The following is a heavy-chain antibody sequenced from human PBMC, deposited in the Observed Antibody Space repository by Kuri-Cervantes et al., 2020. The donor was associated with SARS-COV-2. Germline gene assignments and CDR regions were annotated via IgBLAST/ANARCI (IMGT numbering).Heavy chain of an antibody. J-gene: IGHJ6*02. CDR2: ISYDGSNK. V-gene: IGHV3-30-3*01. D-gene: IGHD1-26*01. CDR3: ARARGGSYYYGMDV. CDR1: GFTFSSYA. Sequence: GGSLRLSCAASGFTFSSYAMHWVRQAPGKGLEWVAVISYDGSNKYYADSVKGRFTISRDNSKNTLYLQMNSLRAEDTAVYYCARARGGSYYYGMDVWGQGTTVTVSS.